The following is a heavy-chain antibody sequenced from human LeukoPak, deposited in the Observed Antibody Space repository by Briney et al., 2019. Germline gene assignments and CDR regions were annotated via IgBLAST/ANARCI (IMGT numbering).Heavy chain of an antibody. CDR2: INHSGST. Sequence: KSSETLSLTCAVYGGSFSGYYWSWIRQPPGKGLEWIGEINHSGSTNYNPSLKSRVTISVDTSKNQFSLKLSSVTAADTAVYYCARQSMNWGYTTGAFDIWGQGTMVTVSS. CDR1: GGSFSGYY. V-gene: IGHV4-34*01. CDR3: ARQSMNWGYTTGAFDI. D-gene: IGHD1-1*01. J-gene: IGHJ3*02.